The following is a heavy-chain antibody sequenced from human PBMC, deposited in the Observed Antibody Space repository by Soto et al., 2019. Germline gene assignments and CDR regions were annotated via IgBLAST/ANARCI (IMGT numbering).Heavy chain of an antibody. V-gene: IGHV1-46*01. Sequence: ASVKVSCKTSGFSFTSNHIHWLRQAPGQGLEWMGVINPSLVRANYAQKFQDRVAMTWDTSTTTVYMELSGLRSDDTAVYYCARAPYSSTSFFFDYWGQGALVTVSS. CDR3: ARAPYSSTSFFFDY. J-gene: IGHJ4*02. D-gene: IGHD6-6*01. CDR1: GFSFTSNH. CDR2: INPSLVRA.